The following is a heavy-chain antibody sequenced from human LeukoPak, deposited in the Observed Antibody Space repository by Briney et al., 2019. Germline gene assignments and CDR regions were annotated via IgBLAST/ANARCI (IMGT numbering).Heavy chain of an antibody. D-gene: IGHD2-2*01. V-gene: IGHV3-30-3*01. CDR1: GFTFSSYA. CDR2: ISYDGSNK. J-gene: IGHJ4*02. CDR3: ARFAEYAVDY. Sequence: GGSLRLSCAASGFTFSSYAMHWVRQAPGKGLEWVAVISYDGSNKYYADSVKGRFTISRDNSKNTLYLQMNSLRAEDTAVYYCARFAEYAVDYWGQGTLVTVSS.